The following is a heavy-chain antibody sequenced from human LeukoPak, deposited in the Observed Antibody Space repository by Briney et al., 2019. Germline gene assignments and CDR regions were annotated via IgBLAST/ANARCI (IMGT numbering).Heavy chain of an antibody. D-gene: IGHD6-6*01. Sequence: GGSLRLSCVASGFTVSSTYMNWVRQAPGKGLEWVSLIYSGGTTYYADSVKDRFTISRDNSKNTLYLQMNSLRAEDTAVYYCARERSSSSGFGFDPWGQGTLVTVSS. J-gene: IGHJ5*02. V-gene: IGHV3-66*01. CDR3: ARERSSSSGFGFDP. CDR1: GFTVSSTY. CDR2: IYSGGTT.